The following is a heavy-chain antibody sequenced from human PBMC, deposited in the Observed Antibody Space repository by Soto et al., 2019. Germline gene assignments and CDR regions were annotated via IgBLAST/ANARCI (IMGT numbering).Heavy chain of an antibody. CDR3: ARSGSSSSPMREHNWFDP. J-gene: IGHJ5*02. CDR2: INAGNGNT. D-gene: IGHD6-6*01. CDR1: GYTFTSYA. Sequence: GASVKVSCKASGYTFTSYAMHWVRQAPGQRLEWMGWINAGNGNTKYSQKFQGRVTITRDTSASTAYMELSSLRSEDTAVYYCARSGSSSSPMREHNWFDPWGQGTLVTVSS. V-gene: IGHV1-3*01.